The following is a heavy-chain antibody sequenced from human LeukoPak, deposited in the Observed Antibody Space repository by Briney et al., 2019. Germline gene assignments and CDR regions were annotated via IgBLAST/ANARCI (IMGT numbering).Heavy chain of an antibody. CDR3: ARRRDFIDY. V-gene: IGHV3-11*01. J-gene: IGHJ4*02. CDR1: GFTLSDYY. CDR2: SSSSGSTI. D-gene: IGHD3/OR15-3a*01. Sequence: GGSLRLPCAASGFTLSDYYMSWIRQAPGKGLEWVSYSSSSGSTIYYADSVKGRFAISRDNAKNSLYLQMNSLRAEDTAVYYCARRRDFIDYWGQGTLVTVSS.